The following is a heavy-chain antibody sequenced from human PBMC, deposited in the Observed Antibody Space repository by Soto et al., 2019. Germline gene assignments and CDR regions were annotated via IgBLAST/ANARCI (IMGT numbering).Heavy chain of an antibody. CDR3: ARDYTRYYMDV. V-gene: IGHV4-31*03. D-gene: IGHD3-16*01. CDR2: IYYSGST. Sequence: SETLSLTCTVSGGSISSGGYYWSWIRQHPGKGLEWIGYIYYSGSTYYNPSLKSRVTISVDTSKNQFSLKLSSVTAADTAVYYCARDYTRYYMDVWGKGTTVTVS. CDR1: GGSISSGGYY. J-gene: IGHJ6*03.